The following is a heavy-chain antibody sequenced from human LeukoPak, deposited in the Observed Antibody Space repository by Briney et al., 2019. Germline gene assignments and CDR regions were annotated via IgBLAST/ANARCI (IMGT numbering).Heavy chain of an antibody. Sequence: SETLSLTCTVSGGSISSSSYYWGWIRQPPGKGLEWIGSMYYSGSTYYNPSLKSRVTISVDTSKNQFSLKPSSGTAADTAVYYCARGRHYWGQGTLVTVSS. V-gene: IGHV4-39*01. J-gene: IGHJ4*02. CDR3: ARGRHY. CDR2: MYYSGST. CDR1: GGSISSSSYY.